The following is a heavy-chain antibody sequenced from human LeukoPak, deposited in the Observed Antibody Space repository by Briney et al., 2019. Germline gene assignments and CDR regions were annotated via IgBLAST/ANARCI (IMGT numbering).Heavy chain of an antibody. CDR1: GFTFSSYW. J-gene: IGHJ4*02. D-gene: IGHD3-16*01. CDR3: ARDGASHEQFDH. V-gene: IGHV3-74*01. Sequence: GGSLRLSCAASGFTFSSYWMYWVRQDPGKGLVWVSRINNDGSSTNYADSVKGRFTISRDNAKNTLYLQMNSLRAEDTAVYYCARDGASHEQFDHWGQGTLVTVSS. CDR2: INNDGSST.